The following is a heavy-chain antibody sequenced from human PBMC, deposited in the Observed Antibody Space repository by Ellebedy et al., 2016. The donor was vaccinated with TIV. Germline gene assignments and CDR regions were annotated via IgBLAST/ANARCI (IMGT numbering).Heavy chain of an antibody. CDR2: IDNAGDT. Sequence: GGSLRLSXAASGFTFSRYDMHWVRQSTRKGLECVASIDNAGDTYYPGSVKGRFTISRENAKNSLYLQMNSLRVEDTAVYYCTRFEIISGGGYGMDVWGQGTTVTVSS. V-gene: IGHV3-13*01. CDR1: GFTFSRYD. J-gene: IGHJ6*02. CDR3: TRFEIISGGGYGMDV. D-gene: IGHD3-16*01.